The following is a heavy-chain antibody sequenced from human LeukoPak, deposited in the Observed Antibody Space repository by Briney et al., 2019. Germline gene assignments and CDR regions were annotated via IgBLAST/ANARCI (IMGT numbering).Heavy chain of an antibody. CDR3: ARYRPLLKYYFDY. CDR2: INHSGST. V-gene: IGHV4-34*01. CDR1: GGSFSGYY. Sequence: SETLSLTCAVYGGSFSGYYWNWIRQPPGKGLEWIGEINHSGSTNYNPSLKSRVTISVDTSKNQFSLKLSSVTAADTAVYYCARYRPLLKYYFDYWGQGTLVTVSS. J-gene: IGHJ4*02. D-gene: IGHD2-15*01.